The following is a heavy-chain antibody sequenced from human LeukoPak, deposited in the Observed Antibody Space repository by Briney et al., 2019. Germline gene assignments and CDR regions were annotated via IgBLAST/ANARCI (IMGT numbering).Heavy chain of an antibody. J-gene: IGHJ3*02. Sequence: SVKVSCKASGYTFTSYGISWVRQAPGQGLEWMGGIIPIFGTANYAQKFQGRVTITADESMSTAYMELSSLRSEDTAVYYCARKSDYDAFDIWGQGTMVTVSS. CDR2: IIPIFGTA. CDR3: ARKSDYDAFDI. V-gene: IGHV1-69*13. D-gene: IGHD4-17*01. CDR1: GYTFTSYG.